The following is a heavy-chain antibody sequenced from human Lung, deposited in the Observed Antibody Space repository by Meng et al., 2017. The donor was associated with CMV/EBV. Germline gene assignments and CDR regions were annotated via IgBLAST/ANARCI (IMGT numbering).Heavy chain of an antibody. V-gene: IGHV3-7*04. CDR2: IKADGSER. D-gene: IGHD3-16*01. CDR3: ARVHYDGA. J-gene: IGHJ4*03. CDR1: RFSFGGLW. Sequence: GESXKISCTSSRFSFGGLWMNWVRQAPGKGLEWVANIKADGSERYYVDSVKGRFTISRDNAKNSLYLQMNNLRVEDTAVYFCARVHYDGAWGRGTLVTVSS.